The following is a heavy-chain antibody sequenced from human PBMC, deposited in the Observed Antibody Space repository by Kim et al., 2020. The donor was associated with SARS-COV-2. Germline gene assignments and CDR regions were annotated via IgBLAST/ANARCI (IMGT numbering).Heavy chain of an antibody. CDR1: GFIFSRYW. D-gene: IGHD3-10*01. J-gene: IGHJ4*01. V-gene: IGHV3-7*03. Sequence: GGSLRLSCTASGFIFSRYWMSWVRQAPGKGLEWVANIKADGSDKYYVDSVKGRFTLSRDNAKNSIYLQMNNLRVEDTAVYYCVKEDGRWFVESNPSDYWG. CDR3: VKEDGRWFVESNPSDY. CDR2: IKADGSDK.